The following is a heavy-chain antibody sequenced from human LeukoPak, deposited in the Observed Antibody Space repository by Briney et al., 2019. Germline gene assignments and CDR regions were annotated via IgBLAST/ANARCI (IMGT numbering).Heavy chain of an antibody. CDR3: ARGAVAGLDY. CDR2: INHSGST. CDR1: GGSFSGYY. V-gene: IGHV4-34*01. Sequence: SETLSLTCAVYGGSFSGYYWSWIRQPPGKGLEWIGEINHSGSTNYNPSLKSRVTISVDTSKNQFSLKLSSVTAADTAVCYCARGAVAGLDYWGQGTLVTVSS. D-gene: IGHD6-19*01. J-gene: IGHJ4*02.